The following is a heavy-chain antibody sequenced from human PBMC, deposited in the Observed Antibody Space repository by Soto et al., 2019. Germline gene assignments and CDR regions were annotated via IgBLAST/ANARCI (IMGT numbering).Heavy chain of an antibody. CDR2: IYSGGST. J-gene: IGHJ5*02. D-gene: IGHD3-22*01. V-gene: IGHV3-53*01. CDR1: GFTVSSNY. CDR3: ARDWGTYYYDSSGYGSNWFDP. Sequence: GGSLRLSCAASGFTVSSNYMSWVRQAPGKGLEWVSVIYSGGSTYYADSVKGRFTISRDNSKNTLYLQMNSLRAEDTAVYYCARDWGTYYYDSSGYGSNWFDPWGQGTLVTVSS.